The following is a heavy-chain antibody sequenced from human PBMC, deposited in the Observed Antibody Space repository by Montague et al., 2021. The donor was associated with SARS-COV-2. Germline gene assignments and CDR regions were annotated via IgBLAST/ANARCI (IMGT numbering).Heavy chain of an antibody. CDR3: TSGEGNYGWGYYFDY. V-gene: IGHV4-59*01. D-gene: IGHD3-10*01. Sequence: SETLSLTCTVSGDSIRTNYWSWIRQPPGKGLEWIGYVDKSDNTDYNPSLKSRVTISLDTSKKQFSLKLNSVTSADTAVYYCTSGEGNYGWGYYFDYWGQGTLVTGSS. J-gene: IGHJ4*02. CDR2: VDKSDNT. CDR1: GDSIRTNY.